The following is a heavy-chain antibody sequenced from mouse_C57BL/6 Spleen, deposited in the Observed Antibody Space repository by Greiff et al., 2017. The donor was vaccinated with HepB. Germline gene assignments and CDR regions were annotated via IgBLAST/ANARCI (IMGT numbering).Heavy chain of an antibody. Sequence: VQLQHPGAELVKPGASVKLSCKASGYTFTSYWMQWVNQRPGQGLEWIGEIDPSDSYTNYNQKFKGKATLTVDTSSSTAYMQLSSLTSEDSAVYYCARGKGNYRYAMDYWGQGTSVTVSS. CDR1: GYTFTSYW. V-gene: IGHV1-50*01. J-gene: IGHJ4*01. D-gene: IGHD2-1*01. CDR3: ARGKGNYRYAMDY. CDR2: IDPSDSYT.